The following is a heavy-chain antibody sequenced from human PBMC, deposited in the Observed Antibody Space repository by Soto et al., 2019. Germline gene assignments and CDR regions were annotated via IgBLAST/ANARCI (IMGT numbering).Heavy chain of an antibody. CDR1: GASISGYY. CDR2: IYATGTT. J-gene: IGHJ5*02. D-gene: IGHD2-2*01. CDR3: ARGRTGLFCSRNKCPGNWFDP. V-gene: IGHV4-4*07. Sequence: ETLSLTCTVSGASISGYYWSWIRKSAGKGLEWIGRIYATGTTDYNPSLKSRVMMSVDTSKRQFSLRLRSVTAADTAVYYCARGRTGLFCSRNKCPGNWFDPWGQGTLVTVSS.